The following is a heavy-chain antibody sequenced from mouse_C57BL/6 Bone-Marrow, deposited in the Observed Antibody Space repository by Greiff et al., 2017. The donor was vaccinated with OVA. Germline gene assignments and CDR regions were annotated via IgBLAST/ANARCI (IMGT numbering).Heavy chain of an antibody. D-gene: IGHD1-1*01. Sequence: EVKLVESGGGLVQPGGSLKLSCAASGFTFSDYYMYWVRQTPETRLGWVAYSSNGGGSTYYPDTVKGRFTISRDNAKNTLYLQMSRLKAEDTAMYYCARPIYYYGSTWFAYWGQGTLVTVSA. CDR1: GFTFSDYY. CDR2: SSNGGGST. J-gene: IGHJ3*01. CDR3: ARPIYYYGSTWFAY. V-gene: IGHV5-12*01.